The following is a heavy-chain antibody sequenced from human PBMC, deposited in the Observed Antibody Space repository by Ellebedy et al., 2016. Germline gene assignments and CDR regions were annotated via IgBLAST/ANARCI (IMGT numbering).Heavy chain of an antibody. Sequence: SETLSLXXAVYGGSFSGYYWSWIRQPPGKGLEWIGEINHSGSTNYNPSLKSRVTISVDTSKDQFSLKLSSVTAADTAVYYCARGRLQYYYGSGSYYPDLDYWGQGTLVTVSS. CDR1: GGSFSGYY. CDR3: ARGRLQYYYGSGSYYPDLDY. D-gene: IGHD3-10*01. J-gene: IGHJ4*02. V-gene: IGHV4-34*01. CDR2: INHSGST.